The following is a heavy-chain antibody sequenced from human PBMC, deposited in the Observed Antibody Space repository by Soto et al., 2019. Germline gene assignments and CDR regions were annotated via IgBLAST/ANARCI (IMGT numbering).Heavy chain of an antibody. J-gene: IGHJ4*02. CDR3: TGGLLWFGELTDY. CDR1: GGSFSGYY. Sequence: SETLSLTCAVYGGSFSGYYWSWIRQPPGKGLEWIGEINHSGSTNYNPSLKSRVTISVDTSKNQFSLKLSSVTAADTAVYYCTGGLLWFGELTDYWGQGTLVTVSS. D-gene: IGHD3-10*01. CDR2: INHSGST. V-gene: IGHV4-34*01.